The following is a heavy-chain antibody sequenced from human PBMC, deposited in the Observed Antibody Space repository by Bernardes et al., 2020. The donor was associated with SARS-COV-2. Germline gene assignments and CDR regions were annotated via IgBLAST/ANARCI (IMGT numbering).Heavy chain of an antibody. V-gene: IGHV3-30*18. CDR1: GFIFSDCG. J-gene: IGHJ4*01. CDR3: VKESSYGAYRTADY. Sequence: GGSLRLSCEASGFIFSDCGMHWVRQSPGKGLEWVAVVTYAGEKRYGGSGWGRFTISRDNFKKTLDLQMNNLRVDDTAVFYCVKESSYGAYRTADYWGHGTLVTVSS. D-gene: IGHD3-16*01. CDR2: VTYAGEK.